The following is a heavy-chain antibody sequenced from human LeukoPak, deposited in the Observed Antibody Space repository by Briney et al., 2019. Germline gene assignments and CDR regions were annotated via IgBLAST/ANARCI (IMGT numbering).Heavy chain of an antibody. CDR2: INDDGSDT. D-gene: IGHD3-22*01. V-gene: IGHV3-74*01. CDR3: VRGGPSTWF. J-gene: IGHJ4*02. Sequence: PGGSLRLSCAASGFTFKLYWMHWVRQVPGKGPVWVARINDDGSDTVYADSMKGRFTISRDDAKNMLFLQMNSLRGEDTAVYHCVRGGPSTWFWGQGTLVTVSS. CDR1: GFTFKLYW.